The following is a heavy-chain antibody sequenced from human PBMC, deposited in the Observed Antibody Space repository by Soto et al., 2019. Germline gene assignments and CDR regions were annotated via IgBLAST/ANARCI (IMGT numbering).Heavy chain of an antibody. CDR2: INPNSGGT. V-gene: IGHV1-2*04. CDR1: GYTFTGYY. CDR3: AREPNSRSWYSAFDI. Sequence: ASVKVSFKASGYTFTGYYMHWVRQAPGQGLEWMGWINPNSGGTNYAQKFQGWVTMTRDTSISTAYMELSRLRSDDTAVYYCAREPNSRSWYSAFDIWGQGTMVTVSS. J-gene: IGHJ3*02. D-gene: IGHD6-13*01.